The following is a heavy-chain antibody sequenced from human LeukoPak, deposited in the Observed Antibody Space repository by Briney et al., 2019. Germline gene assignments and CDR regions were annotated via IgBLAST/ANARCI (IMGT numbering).Heavy chain of an antibody. D-gene: IGHD6-19*01. V-gene: IGHV3-7*01. Sequence: GGSLILSCTASGFTFNRDWTAWVRQAPGKGLEWVANIKEDGSEKNYVDSVRGRFTISRDNAENSVYLQMNDLRAEDTGVYYCVTKEPSTSGWSYWGQGTLVTVSS. J-gene: IGHJ4*02. CDR3: VTKEPSTSGWSY. CDR1: GFTFNRDW. CDR2: IKEDGSEK.